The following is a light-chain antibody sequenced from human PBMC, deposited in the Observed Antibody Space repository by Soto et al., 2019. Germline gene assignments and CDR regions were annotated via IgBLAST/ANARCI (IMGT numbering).Light chain of an antibody. Sequence: DIQMTQSPSSRSASVGDRVTITCRASQSISSYLNWYQQKPGKAPKLLIYAASSLQSGVPSRFSGSGSGTDFTLTISSLQPADFATYYWHQSYSTPPYTFGQGTKLEIK. V-gene: IGKV1-39*01. CDR3: HQSYSTPPYT. J-gene: IGKJ2*01. CDR1: QSISSY. CDR2: AAS.